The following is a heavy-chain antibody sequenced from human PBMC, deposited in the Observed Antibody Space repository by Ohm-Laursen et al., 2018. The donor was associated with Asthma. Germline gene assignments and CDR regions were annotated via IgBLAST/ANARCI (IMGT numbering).Heavy chain of an antibody. CDR2: ISTASSFI. J-gene: IGHJ1*01. D-gene: IGHD1-26*01. CDR1: GYTFSKYS. Sequence: SLRLSCSASGYTFSKYSIHWVRQIPGKGLEWVASISTASSFIYYADSVRGRFTTSRDNARNSVYLQMNSLRAEDTAVYYCATSIEGATAPKYFHHWGQGTRVTVSS. CDR3: ATSIEGATAPKYFHH. V-gene: IGHV3-21*01.